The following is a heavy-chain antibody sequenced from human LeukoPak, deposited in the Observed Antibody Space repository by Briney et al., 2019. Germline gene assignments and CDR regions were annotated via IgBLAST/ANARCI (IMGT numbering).Heavy chain of an antibody. CDR3: ARTAARRFDY. V-gene: IGHV1-46*01. CDR1: GYTFPSYF. D-gene: IGHD6-6*01. CDR2: INPTGGST. Sequence: GASVQVSCKASGYTFPSYFMHWVRQAPGQGLEWMGIINPTGGSTTYAQKFQGRVTMTRDTSTSTVYMELSSLGSDDTAVYYCARTAARRFDYWGQGTLVTVSS. J-gene: IGHJ4*02.